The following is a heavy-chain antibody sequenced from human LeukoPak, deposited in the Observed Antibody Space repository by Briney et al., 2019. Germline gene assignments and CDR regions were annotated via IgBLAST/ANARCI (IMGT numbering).Heavy chain of an antibody. V-gene: IGHV3-21*01. Sequence: GGSLRLSCAASGFTFSSYSMNWVRQAPGKGLEWVSSISSSSSYIYYADSVKGRFTISRDNAKNSLYQQMNSLRAEDTAVYYCARDRSDRLAVAGTSAFDYWGQGTLVTVSS. CDR2: ISSSSSYI. D-gene: IGHD6-19*01. CDR3: ARDRSDRLAVAGTSAFDY. CDR1: GFTFSSYS. J-gene: IGHJ4*02.